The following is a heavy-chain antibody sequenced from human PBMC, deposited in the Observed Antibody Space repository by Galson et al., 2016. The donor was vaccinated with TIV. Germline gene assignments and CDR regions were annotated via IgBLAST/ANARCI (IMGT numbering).Heavy chain of an antibody. CDR2: INSDGRTI. CDR1: GFTLSSYW. Sequence: CAASGFTLSSYWMHWVRQAPGKGLVWLSRINSDGRTITYADSVEGRFTFSRDNAKNTLYLQVNSLRAEDTAVYFCARGSGSSWPFYFDVWGRGTPVTVSS. CDR3: ARGSGSSWPFYFDV. J-gene: IGHJ4*02. D-gene: IGHD6-6*01. V-gene: IGHV3-74*03.